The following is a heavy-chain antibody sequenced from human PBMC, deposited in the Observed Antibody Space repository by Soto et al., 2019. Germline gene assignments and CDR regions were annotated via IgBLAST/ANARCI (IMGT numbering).Heavy chain of an antibody. V-gene: IGHV3-33*01. Sequence: GGSLRLSCAASGFTFSSYGMHWVRQAPGKGLEWVAVIWYDGSNKYYADSVKGRFTISRDNSKNTLYLQMNSLRAEDTAVYYCARAMALQGVTFGGVIAFAHSTPFDYWGQGTLVTVSS. D-gene: IGHD3-16*02. J-gene: IGHJ4*02. CDR3: ARAMALQGVTFGGVIAFAHSTPFDY. CDR1: GFTFSSYG. CDR2: IWYDGSNK.